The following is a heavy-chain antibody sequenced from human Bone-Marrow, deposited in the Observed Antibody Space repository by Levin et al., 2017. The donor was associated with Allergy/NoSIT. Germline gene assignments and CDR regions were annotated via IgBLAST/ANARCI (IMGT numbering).Heavy chain of an antibody. CDR3: ARRNYHGRLGYPAQ. CDR1: GDDFRLYW. CDR2: FAPSLSTI. Sequence: KHGESLKISCKASGDDFRLYWFGWVRQTPGQGLEWMGIFAPSLSTITYTPSFQGQVSISVDNSINTAYLQWNSLKASDTAIYFCARRNYHGRLGYPAQWGQGTLVTVSS. V-gene: IGHV5-51*01. D-gene: IGHD3-22*01. J-gene: IGHJ1*01.